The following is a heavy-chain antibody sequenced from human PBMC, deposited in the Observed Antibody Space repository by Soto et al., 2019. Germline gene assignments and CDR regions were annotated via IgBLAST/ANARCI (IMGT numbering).Heavy chain of an antibody. V-gene: IGHV4-31*03. CDR2: IYYTGNT. D-gene: IGHD4-17*01. Sequence: SDTLSLTCTLSGVSITSIAYYWTWVRQHPGKGLELIGYIYYTGNTYFSPSLKSRLTISIDTSKNQFSLKLRSVTAADTAMYYCARARLRALYAFHXWGHGTLLTVS. CDR3: ARARLRALYAFHX. J-gene: IGHJ3*01. CDR1: GVSITSIAYY.